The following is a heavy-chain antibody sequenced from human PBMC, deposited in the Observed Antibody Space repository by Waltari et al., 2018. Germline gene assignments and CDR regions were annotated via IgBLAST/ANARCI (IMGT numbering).Heavy chain of an antibody. V-gene: IGHV3-23*01. D-gene: IGHD3-22*01. J-gene: IGHJ4*02. CDR2: ISGDGGGA. CDR1: GFPFSSCA. CDR3: AADLGSGGYYLVHFDY. Sequence: EVQLLESGGGLVQPGGSLRLSCAPSGFPFSSCAMNWVRQAPGKGRQWVSGISGDGGGAFYGDSVRGRFTISRDNSKNTLYLQMNSLTAEDTALYYCAADLGSGGYYLVHFDYWGQGALVTVSS.